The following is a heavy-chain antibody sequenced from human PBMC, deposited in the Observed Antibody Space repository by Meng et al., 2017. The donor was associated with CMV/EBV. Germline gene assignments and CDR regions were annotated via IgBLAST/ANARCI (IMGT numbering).Heavy chain of an antibody. J-gene: IGHJ4*02. CDR1: VYTFTSYD. CDR3: ARSLGARRTGIAAAGFDY. V-gene: IGHV1-8*03. D-gene: IGHD6-13*01. Sequence: ASVTLSCQASVYTFTSYDFNWVRQATGQGLEWMGWMNPNSGNTGYAQKFQGRVTITRNTSISTAYMELSSLRSEDTAVYYCARSLGARRTGIAAAGFDYWGQGTLVTVSS. CDR2: MNPNSGNT.